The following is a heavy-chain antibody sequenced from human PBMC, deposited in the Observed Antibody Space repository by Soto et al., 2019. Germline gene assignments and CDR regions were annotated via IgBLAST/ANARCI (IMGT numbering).Heavy chain of an antibody. CDR2: ISGSGNSV. D-gene: IGHD3-22*01. J-gene: IGHJ6*02. CDR1: GFTFSDHY. CDR3: SREPRLMDV. Sequence: QVHLVASGGGLVKPGGSLRVSCAASGFTFSDHYMTWIRQAPGQGLESVAYISGSGNSVNYAVSVKVRFTISRDNAKNSLYLQMNSLRADDTAVYYCSREPRLMDVCGQGTTVTVSS. V-gene: IGHV3-11*01.